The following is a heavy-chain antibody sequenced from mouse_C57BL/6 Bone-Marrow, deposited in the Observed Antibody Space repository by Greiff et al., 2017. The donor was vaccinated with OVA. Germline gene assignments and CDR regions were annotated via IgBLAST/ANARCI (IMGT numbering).Heavy chain of an antibody. D-gene: IGHD1-1*01. Sequence: VQLQQSGAELVRPGASVKLSCKASGYTFTDYYINWVKQRPGQGLEWIARIYPGSGNTYYNEKFKGKATLTAEKSSSTAYMQLSSLTSEDSAVYFCARRRVYYYGRGGQGTLVTVSA. CDR2: IYPGSGNT. V-gene: IGHV1-76*01. J-gene: IGHJ3*01. CDR3: ARRRVYYYGR. CDR1: GYTFTDYY.